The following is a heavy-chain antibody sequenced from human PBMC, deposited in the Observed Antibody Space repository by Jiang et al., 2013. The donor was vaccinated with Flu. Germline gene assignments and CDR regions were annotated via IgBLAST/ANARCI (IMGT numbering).Heavy chain of an antibody. CDR3: ARTDSSGYYQDAFDI. D-gene: IGHD3-22*01. CDR1: GFSFSTSGMR. Sequence: KPTQTLTLTCTFSGFSFSTSGMRASWIRQPPGKALEWLARIDWDDDKFYSTSLKTRLTISKDTSKNQVVLTMTNMDPVDTVTYYCARTDSSGYYQDAFDIWGQGTMVTVSS. J-gene: IGHJ3*02. CDR2: IDWDDDK. V-gene: IGHV2-70*04.